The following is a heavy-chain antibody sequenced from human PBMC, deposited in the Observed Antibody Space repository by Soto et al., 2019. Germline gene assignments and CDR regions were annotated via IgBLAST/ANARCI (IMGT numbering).Heavy chain of an antibody. CDR2: ISGSGIDI. J-gene: IGHJ4*01. Sequence: PGELKRHSYTASGLNFLYHNMNWISHATRRGLEWVSSISGSGIDIHFTDSVKGRFTISRDNAKTSLYLQMDSLRPEDTAIYDCAREGVTNYTDYYFDLLGHGALVTVSS. CDR1: GLNFLYHN. D-gene: IGHD4-4*01. CDR3: AREGVTNYTDYYFDL. V-gene: IGHV3-21*01.